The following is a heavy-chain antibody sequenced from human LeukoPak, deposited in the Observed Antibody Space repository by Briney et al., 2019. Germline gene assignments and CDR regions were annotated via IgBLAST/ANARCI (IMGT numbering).Heavy chain of an antibody. V-gene: IGHV1-3*01. D-gene: IGHD6-19*01. CDR2: INAGNGNT. J-gene: IGHJ4*02. Sequence: GASVKVSCKASGYTITAYAMHWVRQAPGQRLECMGWINAGNGNTKYSKKFQGRVTITRDTSASTAYMELSSLRSEDTAVYYCAREATRIAVAGIGVGEFDYWGQGTLVTVSS. CDR1: GYTITAYA. CDR3: AREATRIAVAGIGVGEFDY.